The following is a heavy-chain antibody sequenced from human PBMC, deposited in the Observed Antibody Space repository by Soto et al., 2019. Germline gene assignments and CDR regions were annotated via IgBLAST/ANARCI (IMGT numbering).Heavy chain of an antibody. Sequence: SCKASGYTFTSYAMHWVRQAPGKGLEWVAVISYDGSNKYYADSVKGRFTISRDNSKNTLFLQMNSLRAEDTAVYYCARVGRLHYFDYWGQGTLVTVSS. D-gene: IGHD4-17*01. CDR1: GYTFTSYA. CDR2: ISYDGSNK. CDR3: ARVGRLHYFDY. V-gene: IGHV3-30-3*01. J-gene: IGHJ4*02.